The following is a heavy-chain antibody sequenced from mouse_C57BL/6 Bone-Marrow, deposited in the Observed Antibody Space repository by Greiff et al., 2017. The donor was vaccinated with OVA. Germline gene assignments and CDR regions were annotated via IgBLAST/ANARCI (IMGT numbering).Heavy chain of an antibody. D-gene: IGHD2-5*01. CDR3: TRSLDSNYLFFYAMDY. J-gene: IGHJ4*01. V-gene: IGHV1-5*01. CDR2: IYPGNSDT. CDR1: GYTFTSYW. Sequence: EVQLQESGTVLARPGASVKMSCKTSGYTFTSYWMHWVKQRPGQGLEWIGAIYPGNSDTSYNQKFKGKAKLTAVTSASTAYMELSSLANEDSAVYYCTRSLDSNYLFFYAMDYWGQGTSVTVSS.